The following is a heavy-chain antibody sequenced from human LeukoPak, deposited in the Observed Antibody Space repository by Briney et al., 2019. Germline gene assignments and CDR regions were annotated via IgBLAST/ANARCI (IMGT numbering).Heavy chain of an antibody. Sequence: SGGSLRLSCAASGVTFSSYGMQWVRQARGKGLEWVAYIWYEGSNKDYADSVYVLFTISRDTSKNTLYLQMNSLGVDDSAVYYCAREGRDCSSTSCLFDYWGQGTLVTVSS. CDR3: AREGRDCSSTSCLFDY. CDR2: IWYEGSNK. V-gene: IGHV3-33*01. D-gene: IGHD2-2*01. J-gene: IGHJ4*02. CDR1: GVTFSSYG.